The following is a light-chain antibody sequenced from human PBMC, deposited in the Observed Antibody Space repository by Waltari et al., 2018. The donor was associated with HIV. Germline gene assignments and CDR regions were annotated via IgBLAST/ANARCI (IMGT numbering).Light chain of an antibody. CDR1: ILTYKY. J-gene: IGLJ3*02. CDR2: EGY. V-gene: IGLV3-10*01. Sequence: SYELTQAPSVSVSPGQTARITCSGTILTYKYPFWYQQKSGQAPVAVIDEGYKRPSGIPERFSGSRSGTTATLTITGAQVDDEGDYYCYSTDSSGKGVFGGGTKLTVV. CDR3: YSTDSSGKGV.